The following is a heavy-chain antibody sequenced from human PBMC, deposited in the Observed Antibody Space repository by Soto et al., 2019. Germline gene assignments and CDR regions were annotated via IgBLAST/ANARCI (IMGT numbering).Heavy chain of an antibody. CDR1: GFTFDDYA. J-gene: IGHJ4*02. CDR3: AKERGLVLSFYFDY. Sequence: EVQLVESGGGLVQPGRSLRLSCAASGFTFDDYAMHWVRQAPGKGLEWVSGISWNRGSIGYADSVKGRFTISRDNAKNSLYLQMNRLRAEDTALYYCAKERGLVLSFYFDYWGQGTLVTVSS. D-gene: IGHD6-19*01. V-gene: IGHV3-9*01. CDR2: ISWNRGSI.